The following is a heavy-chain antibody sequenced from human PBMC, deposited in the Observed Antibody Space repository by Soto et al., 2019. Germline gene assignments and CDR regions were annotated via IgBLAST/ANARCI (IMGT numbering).Heavy chain of an antibody. CDR3: ARGNLATVTNYYYYGMDV. CDR2: IWYDGSNK. CDR1: GFTFSSYG. Sequence: PGGSLRLSCAASGFTFSSYGIHWGRQAPGKGLEWVAVIWYDGSNKYYADSVKGRFTISRDNSKNTLYLQMNSLRAEDTAVYYCARGNLATVTNYYYYGMDVWGQGTTVTVSS. J-gene: IGHJ6*02. D-gene: IGHD4-17*01. V-gene: IGHV3-33*01.